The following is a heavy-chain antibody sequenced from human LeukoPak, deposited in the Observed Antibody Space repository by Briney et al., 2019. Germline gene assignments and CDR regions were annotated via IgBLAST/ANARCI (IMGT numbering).Heavy chain of an antibody. Sequence: GESLKISCKASGYRLTASYIGWVRQLPGQGLECVGLIYPADSETYYSPSFQGRVTISVDKSISTAYLQWSSLRASDTATYYCARGITRYNWFDPWGQGTLVTVSS. V-gene: IGHV5-51*01. D-gene: IGHD1-20*01. CDR1: GYRLTASY. CDR2: IYPADSET. J-gene: IGHJ5*02. CDR3: ARGITRYNWFDP.